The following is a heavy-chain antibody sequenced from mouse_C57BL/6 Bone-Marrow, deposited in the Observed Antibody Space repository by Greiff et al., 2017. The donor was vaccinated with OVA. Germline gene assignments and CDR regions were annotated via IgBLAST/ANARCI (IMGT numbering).Heavy chain of an antibody. Sequence: VQLQQSGPELVKPGASVKISCKASGYSFTGYYMNWVKQSPEKSLEWIGEINPSTGGTTYNQKFKAKATLTVDKSSSTAYMQLKSLTSEDSAVFYCARDYYGSGSAWIAYWGQGTLVTVSA. CDR1: GYSFTGYY. V-gene: IGHV1-42*01. D-gene: IGHD1-1*01. CDR2: INPSTGGT. J-gene: IGHJ3*01. CDR3: ARDYYGSGSAWIAY.